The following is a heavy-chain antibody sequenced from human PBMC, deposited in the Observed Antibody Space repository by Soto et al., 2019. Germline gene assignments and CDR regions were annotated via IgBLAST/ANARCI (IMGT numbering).Heavy chain of an antibody. J-gene: IGHJ4*02. V-gene: IGHV1-69*01. CDR2: IIPIFGTA. CDR3: AGESDSSGYYCL. CDR1: GGTYSSYV. Sequence: QVQLVQSGAEAKKPGSSVKGSCKASGGTYSSYVISCVRQAPGQGLEWMGGIIPIFGTANYAQKFQGRVTITADESTSTAYMELSSLRSEATAVYYWAGESDSSGYYCLWGQGTLVTVSS. D-gene: IGHD3-22*01.